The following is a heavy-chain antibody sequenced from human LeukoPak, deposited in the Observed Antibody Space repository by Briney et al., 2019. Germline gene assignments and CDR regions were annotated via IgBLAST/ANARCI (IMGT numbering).Heavy chain of an antibody. D-gene: IGHD6-25*01. Sequence: GGSLRLSCAASGFTFSSYWMSWVRQAPGKGLEWVANIKQDGSEKYYVDSVKGRFTISRDNAENSLYLQMSSLRAADTALYYCARDLSGSPYYYYYMDVWGSGTTVTVSS. CDR1: GFTFSSYW. CDR3: ARDLSGSPYYYYYMDV. CDR2: IKQDGSEK. J-gene: IGHJ6*03. V-gene: IGHV3-7*01.